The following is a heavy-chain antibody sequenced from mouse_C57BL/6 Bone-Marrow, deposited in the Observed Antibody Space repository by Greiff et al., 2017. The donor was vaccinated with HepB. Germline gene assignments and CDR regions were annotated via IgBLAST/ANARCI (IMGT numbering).Heavy chain of an antibody. D-gene: IGHD2-4*01. CDR3: ARSTMITTNYFDY. J-gene: IGHJ2*01. V-gene: IGHV1-80*01. Sequence: QVQLQQSGAELVKPGASVKISCKASGYAFSSYWMNWVKQRPGKGLEWIGQIYPGDGDTNYNGKFKGKATLTADKSSSTAYMQLSSLTSEDSAVYFCARSTMITTNYFDYGGQGTTLTVSS. CDR1: GYAFSSYW. CDR2: IYPGDGDT.